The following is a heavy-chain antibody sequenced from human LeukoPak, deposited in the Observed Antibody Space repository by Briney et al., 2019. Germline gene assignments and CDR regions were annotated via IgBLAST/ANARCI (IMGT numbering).Heavy chain of an antibody. V-gene: IGHV1-24*01. CDR1: GYTRTGLF. CDR3: ATEAAAAGTDYLNY. J-gene: IGHJ4*02. Sequence: ASVKVSCKVSGYTRTGLFRHWVRKAPGKGLEWMGGFDPEDGETIYAQKFQGRVTMTEDTSTDTAYMELSSLRSEDTAVYYCATEAAAAGTDYLNYWGQGTLVTVSS. CDR2: FDPEDGET. D-gene: IGHD6-13*01.